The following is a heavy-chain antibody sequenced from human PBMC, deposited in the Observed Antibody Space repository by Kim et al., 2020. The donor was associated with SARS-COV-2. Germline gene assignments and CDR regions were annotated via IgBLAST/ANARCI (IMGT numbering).Heavy chain of an antibody. V-gene: IGHV4-59*08. D-gene: IGHD5-12*01. CDR2: IYYSGST. J-gene: IGHJ5*02. CDR1: GGSISSYY. Sequence: SETLSLTCTVSGGSISSYYWSWIRQPPGKGLEWIGYIYYSGSTNYNPSLKSRVTISVDTSKNQFSLKLSSVTAADTAVYYCARQLSGYGWVWFDPWGQGTLVTVSS. CDR3: ARQLSGYGWVWFDP.